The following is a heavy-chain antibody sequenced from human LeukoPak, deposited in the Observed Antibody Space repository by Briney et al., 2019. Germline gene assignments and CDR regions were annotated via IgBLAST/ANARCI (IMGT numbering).Heavy chain of an antibody. V-gene: IGHV1-2*02. CDR2: INPNSGGT. CDR3: ARAITIFGVVIPLGY. CDR1: GYTFTGYY. D-gene: IGHD3-3*01. J-gene: IGHJ4*02. Sequence: ASVKVSCKASGYTFTGYYMHWVRQAPGQGLEWMGWINPNSGGTNYAQKFQGRVTMTRDTSISTAYMELSRLRSDDTAVYYCARAITIFGVVIPLGYWGQGTLVTVSS.